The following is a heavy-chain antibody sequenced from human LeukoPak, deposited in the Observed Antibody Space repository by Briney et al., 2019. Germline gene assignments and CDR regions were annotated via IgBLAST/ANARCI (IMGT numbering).Heavy chain of an antibody. CDR1: GYTFTSYY. Sequence: ASVKVSCKASGYTFTSYYMHWVRQAPGQGLEWMGIINPSGGSTSYAQKFQGRVTMTGDMSTSTVYMELSSLRSEDTAVYYCARDFVVVRTNDAFDIWGQGTMVTVSS. D-gene: IGHD2-2*01. CDR3: ARDFVVVRTNDAFDI. CDR2: INPSGGST. V-gene: IGHV1-46*01. J-gene: IGHJ3*02.